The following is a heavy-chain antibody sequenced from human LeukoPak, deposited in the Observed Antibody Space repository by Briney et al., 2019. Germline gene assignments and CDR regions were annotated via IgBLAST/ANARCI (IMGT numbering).Heavy chain of an antibody. CDR1: GFTFSSYA. V-gene: IGHV3-23*01. CDR3: AKVGRRDYYGSGSYYNAVGDY. D-gene: IGHD3-10*01. J-gene: IGHJ4*02. Sequence: GSLRLSCAASGFTFSSYAMSWVRQAPGKGLEWVSAISGSGGSTYYADSVKGRFTISRDNSKNTLYLQMNSLRAEDTAVYYCAKVGRRDYYGSGSYYNAVGDYWGQGTLVTVSS. CDR2: ISGSGGST.